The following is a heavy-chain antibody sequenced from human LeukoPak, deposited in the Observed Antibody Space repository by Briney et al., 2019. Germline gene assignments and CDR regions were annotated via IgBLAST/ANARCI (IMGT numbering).Heavy chain of an antibody. CDR1: GASFSTNY. Sequence: PSETLSLTCAVYGASFSTNYWIWIRQPPGKGLEWIGEINHSGTITYKPSLKSRLTISADTSKNHFSLKLSSVTAADTAVYYCARYCGSENYWGQGTLVTASS. V-gene: IGHV4-34*01. CDR2: INHSGTI. D-gene: IGHD3-10*01. CDR3: ARYCGSENY. J-gene: IGHJ4*02.